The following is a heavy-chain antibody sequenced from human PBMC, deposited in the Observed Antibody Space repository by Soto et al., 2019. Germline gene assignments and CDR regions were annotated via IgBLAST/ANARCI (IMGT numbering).Heavy chain of an antibody. V-gene: IGHV4-34*01. D-gene: IGHD2-15*01. Sequence: SETLSLTCAVYGGSFSGYYWSWIRQPPGKGLEWIGEINHSGSTNYNPSLKSRVTISVDTSKNQFSLKLSSVTAADTAVYYCARGVGRKGDFDLWGRGTLVTVSS. J-gene: IGHJ2*01. CDR1: GGSFSGYY. CDR3: ARGVGRKGDFDL. CDR2: INHSGST.